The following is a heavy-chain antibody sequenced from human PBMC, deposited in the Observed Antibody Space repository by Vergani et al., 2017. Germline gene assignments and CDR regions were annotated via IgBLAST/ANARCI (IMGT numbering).Heavy chain of an antibody. CDR2: ISSSSSYR. V-gene: IGHV3-21*01. D-gene: IGHD2-2*01. CDR1: GFTFGSYS. J-gene: IGHJ1*01. Sequence: EVQLVESGGGLVKPGGSLRLSCVASGFTFGSYSMNWVRQAPGKGLEWVSFISSSSSYRYYADSVKGRFTISRDNGEYSLLLQMNSLRPEDTAVYYCASGVPGYQLATQYFQHWGQGTQVTVSS. CDR3: ASGVPGYQLATQYFQH.